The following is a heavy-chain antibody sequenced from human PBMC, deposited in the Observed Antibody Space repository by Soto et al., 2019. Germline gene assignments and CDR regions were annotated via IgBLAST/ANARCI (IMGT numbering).Heavy chain of an antibody. CDR1: GFTFSSYA. CDR2: ISGSGGST. J-gene: IGHJ4*02. Sequence: GGSLRLSCAASGFTFSSYAMSWVRQAPGKGLEWVSAISGSGGSTYYADSVKGRFTISRDNSKNTLYLQMNSLGAEDTAVYYGALGGSGWYRSGDLDYWGQGTLVTVSS. D-gene: IGHD6-19*01. CDR3: ALGGSGWYRSGDLDY. V-gene: IGHV3-23*01.